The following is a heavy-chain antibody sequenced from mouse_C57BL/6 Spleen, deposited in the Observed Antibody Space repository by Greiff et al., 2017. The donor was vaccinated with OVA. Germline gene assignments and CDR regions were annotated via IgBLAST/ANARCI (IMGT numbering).Heavy chain of an antibody. CDR1: GYTFTGYW. Sequence: QVQLQQSGAELMKPGASVKLSCTATGYTFTGYWIEWVKQRPGHGLEWIGEILPGSGSTNYTAHFKGKAPFTADSSSNTAYMQLSSMTTEDSAIYYCARDYYGSTPYYFDYWGQGTTLTVSS. CDR3: ARDYYGSTPYYFDY. D-gene: IGHD1-1*01. CDR2: ILPGSGST. V-gene: IGHV1-9*01. J-gene: IGHJ2*01.